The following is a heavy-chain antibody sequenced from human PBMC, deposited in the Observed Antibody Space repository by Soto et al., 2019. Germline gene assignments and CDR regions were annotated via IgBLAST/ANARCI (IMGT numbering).Heavy chain of an antibody. CDR2: ISYSGST. D-gene: IGHD6-19*01. CDR1: GGSISSSSYY. CDR3: ALGAGSSGLYMFLA. V-gene: IGHV4-39*01. Sequence: SETVSLRCTVSGGSISSSSYYWGWIRQPPGKGLEWIGSISYSGSTYYNRSLKSRVTISVDTSNNQFSLKLSCVTAADTAVYYCALGAGSSGLYMFLAGGQGTLVTVSP. J-gene: IGHJ4*02.